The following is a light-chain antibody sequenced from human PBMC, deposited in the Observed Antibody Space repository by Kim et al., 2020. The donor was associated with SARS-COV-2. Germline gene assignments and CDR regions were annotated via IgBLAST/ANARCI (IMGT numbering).Light chain of an antibody. CDR1: QSVSSN. J-gene: IGKJ2*01. CDR2: GAS. CDR3: QQYNNWPYT. Sequence: EIVMTQSPATLSVSPGERATLSCRASQSVSSNLAWYQQKPGQAPRLLIYGASTRATGIPARFSGSVSGTEFTLTISSLQSEDFAVYYCQQYNNWPYTFGQGTTLEI. V-gene: IGKV3-15*01.